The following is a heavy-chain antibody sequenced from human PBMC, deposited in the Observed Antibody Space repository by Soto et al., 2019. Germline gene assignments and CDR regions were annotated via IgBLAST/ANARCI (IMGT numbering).Heavy chain of an antibody. CDR3: ARGLGLYYFDY. V-gene: IGHV1-3*01. CDR1: GYTFTSYG. Sequence: ASLKVSCKASGYTFTSYGITWVRQAPGQGLEWMGWINAGNGNTKYSQKFQGRVTITRDTSASTAYMELSSLRSEDTAVYYCARGLGLYYFDYWGQGTLVTVSS. D-gene: IGHD1-26*01. CDR2: INAGNGNT. J-gene: IGHJ4*02.